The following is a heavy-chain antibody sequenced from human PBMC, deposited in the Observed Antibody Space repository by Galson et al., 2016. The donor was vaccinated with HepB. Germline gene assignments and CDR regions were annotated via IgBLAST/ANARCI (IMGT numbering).Heavy chain of an antibody. CDR2: IWDDGSSE. J-gene: IGHJ4*01. V-gene: IGHV3-33*01. CDR3: TRDTPLAAHYFDS. D-gene: IGHD2-15*01. CDR1: RFTFSTYG. Sequence: SLRLSCAASRFTFSTYGMHWVRQAPGKGLEWVAIIWDDGSSEYYADSVKGRFTISRDNSKNTLFLQMNSLRVEDTAVYFCTRDTPLAAHYFDSWGLGTLVTVSS.